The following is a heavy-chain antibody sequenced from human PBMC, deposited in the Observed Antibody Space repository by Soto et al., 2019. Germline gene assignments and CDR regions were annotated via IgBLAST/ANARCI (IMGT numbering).Heavy chain of an antibody. V-gene: IGHV2-26*01. D-gene: IGHD4-17*01. CDR1: GFSLTNDRMG. CDR3: ARMDGDYNYYGLDV. Sequence: SGPTLVNPTETLTLTCSVSGFSLTNDRMGVSWIRQPPGKALEWLAHFFSDAERSYSTSMQSRLNMYKDSSGSQVVLTMTNMAPADTATYFCARMDGDYNYYGLDVWGHGIAVTVSS. J-gene: IGHJ6*02. CDR2: FFSDAER.